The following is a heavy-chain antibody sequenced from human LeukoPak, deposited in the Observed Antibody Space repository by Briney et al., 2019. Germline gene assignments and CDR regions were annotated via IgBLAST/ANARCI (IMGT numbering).Heavy chain of an antibody. CDR1: GYTFTGYY. CDR2: INPNSGGT. CDR3: ARDRSYYYDSSGLSP. D-gene: IGHD3-22*01. V-gene: IGHV1-2*02. Sequence: GASEKVSCKASGYTFTGYYMHWVRQAPGQGLEWMGWINPNSGGTNYAQKFQGRVTMTRDTSISTAYMELSRLRSDDTAVYYCARDRSYYYDSSGLSPWGQGTLVTVSS. J-gene: IGHJ4*02.